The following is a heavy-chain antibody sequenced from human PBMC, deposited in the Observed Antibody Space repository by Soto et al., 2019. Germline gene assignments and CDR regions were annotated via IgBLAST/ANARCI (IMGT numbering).Heavy chain of an antibody. CDR2: INSDGSST. Sequence: GGSLRLSCAASGFTFSSYWMHWVRQAPGKGLVWVSRINSDGSSTSYADSVKGRFTISRDNARNTLYLQMNSLRAEDTAVYYCARAPWGVFPFDYWGEGTLVTVSS. V-gene: IGHV3-74*01. J-gene: IGHJ4*02. CDR1: GFTFSSYW. CDR3: ARAPWGVFPFDY. D-gene: IGHD3-16*01.